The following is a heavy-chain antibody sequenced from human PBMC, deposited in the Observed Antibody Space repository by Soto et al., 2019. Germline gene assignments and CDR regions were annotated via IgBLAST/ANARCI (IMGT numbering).Heavy chain of an antibody. V-gene: IGHV3-11*01. CDR3: ARLVLDIVVVVAATDYYYYMDV. CDR1: GFTFSDYY. Sequence: QVQLVESGGGLVKPGGSLRLSCAASGFTFSDYYMSWIRQAPGKGLEWVSYISSSGSTIYYADSVKGRFTISRDNAKNSLYLQMNSLRAEDTAVYYCARLVLDIVVVVAATDYYYYMDVWGKGTTVTVSS. CDR2: ISSSGSTI. D-gene: IGHD2-15*01. J-gene: IGHJ6*03.